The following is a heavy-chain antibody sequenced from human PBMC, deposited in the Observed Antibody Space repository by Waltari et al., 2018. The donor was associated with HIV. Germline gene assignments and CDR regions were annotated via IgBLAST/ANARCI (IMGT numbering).Heavy chain of an antibody. D-gene: IGHD3-22*01. Sequence: EVQLVESGGGLVQPGGSLRLSCAASGFTFSSYWMSWVRQAPGKGLEWVANIKQDGSEKYYVDSVKGRFTISRDNAKNSLYLQMNSLRAEDTAVYYCAREGGQYYYDSSGYYFDYWGQGTLVTVSS. J-gene: IGHJ4*02. V-gene: IGHV3-7*04. CDR3: AREGGQYYYDSSGYYFDY. CDR1: GFTFSSYW. CDR2: IKQDGSEK.